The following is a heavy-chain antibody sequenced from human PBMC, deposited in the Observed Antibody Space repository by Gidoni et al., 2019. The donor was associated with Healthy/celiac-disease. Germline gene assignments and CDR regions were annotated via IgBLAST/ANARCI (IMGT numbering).Heavy chain of an antibody. V-gene: IGHV3-30*18. Sequence: QVQLVESGGGVVQPGRSPRLSCAASGFTFSSYGMHWVRQAPAKGLEWVAVISYDGSNKYYADSVKGRFTISRDNSKNTLYLQMNSLRAEDTAVYYCAKEGEDYGFDYWGQGTLVTVSS. CDR2: ISYDGSNK. CDR3: AKEGEDYGFDY. D-gene: IGHD4-17*01. J-gene: IGHJ4*02. CDR1: GFTFSSYG.